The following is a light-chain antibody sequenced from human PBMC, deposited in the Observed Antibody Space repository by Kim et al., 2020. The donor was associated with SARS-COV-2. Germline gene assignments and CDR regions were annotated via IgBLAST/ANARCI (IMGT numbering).Light chain of an antibody. Sequence: ASVGDRVTITCRESQGISNYLAWYQQKPGKVPKLLIYAASTLQSGVPSRFSGSGSGTDFTLTISSLQPEDVATYYCQKYNSAPHTFGQGTKVDIK. CDR1: QGISNY. CDR2: AAS. V-gene: IGKV1-27*01. J-gene: IGKJ1*01. CDR3: QKYNSAPHT.